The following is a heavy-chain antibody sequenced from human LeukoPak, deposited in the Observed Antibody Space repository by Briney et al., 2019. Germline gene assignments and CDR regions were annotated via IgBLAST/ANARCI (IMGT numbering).Heavy chain of an antibody. CDR3: AKSGHYYDSSGYYLFDY. CDR2: ISWNSGSI. J-gene: IGHJ4*02. Sequence: GGSLRLSCAASGFTFDDYAMPWVRHAPGKGLEWVSGISWNSGSIGYADSVKGRFTISRDNAKNSLYLQMNSLRAEDTALYYCAKSGHYYDSSGYYLFDYWGQGTLVTVSS. D-gene: IGHD3-22*01. CDR1: GFTFDDYA. V-gene: IGHV3-9*01.